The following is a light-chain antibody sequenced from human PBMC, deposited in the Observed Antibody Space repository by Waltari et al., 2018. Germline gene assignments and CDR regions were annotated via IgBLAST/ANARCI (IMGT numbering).Light chain of an antibody. V-gene: IGLV2-14*03. Sequence: SALTQPASVSGSPGQSITISCTGTSSDVGGYNYVSWYRQHPGKAPKIMIYAVSNRPSGFSNRFSGSKSGNTASLTISGLQADDEADYYCSSYSSSSTRVFGTGAKVTVL. CDR1: SSDVGGYNY. CDR2: AVS. J-gene: IGLJ1*01. CDR3: SSYSSSSTRV.